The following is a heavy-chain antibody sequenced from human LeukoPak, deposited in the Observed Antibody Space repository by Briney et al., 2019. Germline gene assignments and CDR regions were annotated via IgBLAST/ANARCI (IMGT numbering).Heavy chain of an antibody. CDR1: GYTFTGYY. J-gene: IGHJ4*02. CDR2: INPNSGGT. Sequence: ASVKVSCKASGYTFTGYYMHWVRQAPGQGLEWMGWINPNSGGTNYAQKFQGRVTMTRDTSISTAYMELSRLRSVDTAVYYCARDCDSSSWYYDYWGQGTLVTVSS. V-gene: IGHV1-2*02. CDR3: ARDCDSSSWYYDY. D-gene: IGHD6-13*01.